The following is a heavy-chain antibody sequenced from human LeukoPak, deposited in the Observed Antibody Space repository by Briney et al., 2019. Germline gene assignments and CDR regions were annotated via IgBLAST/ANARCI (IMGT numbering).Heavy chain of an antibody. Sequence: ASVKVSCKASGYTFTGYYMHWVRQAPGQGLEWMGWINPNSGGTNYAQKFQGRVTMTRDTSISTAYMELSRLRSDDTAVYYCARNTLWFGELFALDYWGQGTLVTVLS. D-gene: IGHD3-10*01. V-gene: IGHV1-2*02. CDR2: INPNSGGT. J-gene: IGHJ4*02. CDR3: ARNTLWFGELFALDY. CDR1: GYTFTGYY.